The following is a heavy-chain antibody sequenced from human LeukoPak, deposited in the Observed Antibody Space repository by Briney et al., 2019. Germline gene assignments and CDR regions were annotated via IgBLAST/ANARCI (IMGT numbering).Heavy chain of an antibody. V-gene: IGHV3-23*01. CDR2: ISATCGNT. J-gene: IGHJ4*02. CDR1: GFTFSSYA. Sequence: PGGSLRPSCVASGFTFSSYAMSWVRQAPGKGLEWVSAISATCGNTYYADSVQGRFSISRDNSKNTLYLQMNSLRAEDTAVYYCAKGSSTTCPCYRDHWGQGTLVTVSS. D-gene: IGHD2-2*01. CDR3: AKGSSTTCPCYRDH.